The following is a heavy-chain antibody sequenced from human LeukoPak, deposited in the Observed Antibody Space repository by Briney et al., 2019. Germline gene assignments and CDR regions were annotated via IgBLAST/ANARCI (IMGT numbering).Heavy chain of an antibody. Sequence: SVKVSCKASGFTFTSSAMQWVRQARGQRLEWIGWIVVGGGNTNYAQKFQERVTITRDMSTSTAYMELSSLRSEDTAVYYCAAAAYGSGSYYDYWGQGTLVTVSS. V-gene: IGHV1-58*02. CDR3: AAAAYGSGSYYDY. J-gene: IGHJ4*02. CDR1: GFTFTSSA. D-gene: IGHD3-10*01. CDR2: IVVGGGNT.